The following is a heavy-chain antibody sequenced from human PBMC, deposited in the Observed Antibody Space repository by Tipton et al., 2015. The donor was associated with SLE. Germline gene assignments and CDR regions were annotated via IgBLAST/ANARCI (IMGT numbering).Heavy chain of an antibody. D-gene: IGHD6-13*01. CDR3: ARSLAAAGTGYYYYGMDV. CDR1: GGSISSSNW. V-gene: IGHV4-4*02. J-gene: IGHJ6*02. CDR2: IYYSGST. Sequence: TLSLTCAVSGGSISSSNWWSWVRQPPGKGLEWIGSIYYSGSTYYNPSLKSRVTISVDTSKNQFSLKLSSVTAADTAVYYCARSLAAAGTGYYYYGMDVWGQGTMVTVSS.